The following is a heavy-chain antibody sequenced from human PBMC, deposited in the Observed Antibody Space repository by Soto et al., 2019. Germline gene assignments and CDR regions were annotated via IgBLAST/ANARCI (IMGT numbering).Heavy chain of an antibody. D-gene: IGHD2-8*01. Sequence: LXLSCVASGFSFSGYEMSWVRQAAVKGLEWVSRVSLTGDRTNYAGSVKGRFTVSRDNFKNTLYLEMDSLRPEDTAIYYCARGGGYCTPTSCAIDSWGRGTPVTVSS. J-gene: IGHJ4*02. CDR1: GFSFSGYE. V-gene: IGHV3-23*01. CDR2: VSLTGDRT. CDR3: ARGGGYCTPTSCAIDS.